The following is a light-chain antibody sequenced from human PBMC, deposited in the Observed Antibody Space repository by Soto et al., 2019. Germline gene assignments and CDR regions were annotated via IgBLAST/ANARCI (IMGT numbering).Light chain of an antibody. J-gene: IGKJ4*01. CDR2: GAS. V-gene: IGKV3-20*01. CDR1: QSVSSSY. CDR3: QQYNFWPLT. Sequence: EIVVTQSPFTLSFVPVEIATLSCRVSQSVSSSYLAWYQQKPGQAPRLLIYGASSRATGIPDRFSGSGSGTDFTLTISRLEPEDFAVYYCQQYNFWPLTFGGGTKVDIK.